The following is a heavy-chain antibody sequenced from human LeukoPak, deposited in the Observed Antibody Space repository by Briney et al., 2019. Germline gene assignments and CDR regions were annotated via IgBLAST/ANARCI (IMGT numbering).Heavy chain of an antibody. V-gene: IGHV1-18*01. CDR3: ARDRSRDYVWGSYRYTSSRFDP. Sequence: ASVKVSCKASGYTFTSYGISWVRQAPGKGLEWMGWISAYNGNTNYAQKLQGRVTMTTDTSTSTAYMELRSLRSDDTAVYYCARDRSRDYVWGSYRYTSSRFDPWGQGTLVTVSS. CDR1: GYTFTSYG. CDR2: ISAYNGNT. D-gene: IGHD3-16*02. J-gene: IGHJ5*02.